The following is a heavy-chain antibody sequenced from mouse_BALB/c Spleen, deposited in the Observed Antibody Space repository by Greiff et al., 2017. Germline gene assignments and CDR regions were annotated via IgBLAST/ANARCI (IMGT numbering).Heavy chain of an antibody. V-gene: IGHV3-2*02. CDR1: GYSITSDYA. Sequence: VKLEESGPGLVKPSQSLSLTCTVTGYSITSDYAWNWIRQFPGNKLEWMGYISYSGSTSYNPSLKSRISITRDTSKNQFFLQLNSVTTEDTATYYCARRAYYFDYWGQGTTLTVSS. CDR2: ISYSGST. J-gene: IGHJ2*01. CDR3: ARRAYYFDY. D-gene: IGHD3-3*01.